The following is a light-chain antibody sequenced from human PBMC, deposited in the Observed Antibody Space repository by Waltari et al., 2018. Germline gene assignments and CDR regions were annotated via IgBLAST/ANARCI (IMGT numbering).Light chain of an antibody. J-gene: IGKJ1*01. CDR2: AAS. Sequence: IQLTQSPSFLSASVGDRVPITCRATQGISSFSAWYQQKPGNAPKLLIYAASTLQSGVPSRFGGSGAGTEFTLTISSLHPEDFATYYCQQLNSYRTFGQGTKVEIK. CDR3: QQLNSYRT. CDR1: QGISSF. V-gene: IGKV1-9*01.